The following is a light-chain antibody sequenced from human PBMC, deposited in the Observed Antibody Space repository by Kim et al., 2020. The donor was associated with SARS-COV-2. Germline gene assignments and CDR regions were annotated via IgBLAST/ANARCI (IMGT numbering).Light chain of an antibody. CDR2: GAS. CDR3: QQYSSSPPT. V-gene: IGKV3-20*01. Sequence: SPGDRPTLSCRASQSVSSNYLAWYQQKPGQAPRLLIYGASSRATGIPDRFSGSGSGTDFTLTITRLEPDAFAVYYCQQYSSSPPTFGQGPKLDIK. CDR1: QSVSSNY. J-gene: IGKJ1*01.